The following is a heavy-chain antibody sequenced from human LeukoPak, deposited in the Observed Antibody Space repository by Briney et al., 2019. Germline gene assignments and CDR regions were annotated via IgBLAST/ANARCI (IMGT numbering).Heavy chain of an antibody. Sequence: SETLSLTCAVYGGSFSGYYWSWIRQPPGKGLEWIGEINHSGSTNYNPSLKSRVTISVDTSKNQFSLKLSSVTAADTAVYYCAKEVGAETTADYFQHWGQGTLVTVSS. V-gene: IGHV4-34*01. CDR3: AKEVGAETTADYFQH. D-gene: IGHD1-26*01. CDR1: GGSFSGYY. CDR2: INHSGST. J-gene: IGHJ1*01.